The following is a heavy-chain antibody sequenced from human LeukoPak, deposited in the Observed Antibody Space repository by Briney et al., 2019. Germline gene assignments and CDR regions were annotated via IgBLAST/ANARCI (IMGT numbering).Heavy chain of an antibody. CDR1: GFTFSSYW. J-gene: IGHJ4*02. V-gene: IGHV3-7*01. CDR3: ARARVAARPRGTLDY. Sequence: GGSLRLSCAASGFTFSSYWLSWVRQAPGKGLEWVANIQQDGSEKYYVDSVKGRFTISRDNARNSLFLQLNSLRAEDTAVYYCARARVAARPRGTLDYWGQGTLVTVSS. D-gene: IGHD6-6*01. CDR2: IQQDGSEK.